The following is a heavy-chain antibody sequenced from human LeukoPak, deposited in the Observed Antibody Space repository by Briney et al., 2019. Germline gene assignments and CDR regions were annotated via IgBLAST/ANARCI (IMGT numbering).Heavy chain of an antibody. Sequence: GESLKISCKGSGYSFTSYWIGWVHQMPGKGLEWMGIIYPGDSDTRYSPSFQGQVTISADKSISTAYLQWSSLKASDTAMYYCARQNRYCTNGVCYTSVRAFDIWGQGTMVTVSS. V-gene: IGHV5-51*07. J-gene: IGHJ3*02. D-gene: IGHD2-8*01. CDR3: ARQNRYCTNGVCYTSVRAFDI. CDR2: IYPGDSDT. CDR1: GYSFTSYW.